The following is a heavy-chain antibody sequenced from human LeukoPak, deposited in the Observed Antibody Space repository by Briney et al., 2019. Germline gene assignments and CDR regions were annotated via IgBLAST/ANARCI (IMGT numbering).Heavy chain of an antibody. CDR3: ARVAICCSGGSCYCGWFDP. J-gene: IGHJ5*02. CDR1: GYTFTGYY. D-gene: IGHD2-15*01. Sequence: ASVKVSCKASGYTFTGYYMHWVRQAPGQGLEWMGWINPNSGGTNYAQKFQGRVTMTRDTSISTAYMELIRLRSDDTAVYYCARVAICCSGGSCYCGWFDPWGQGTLVTVSS. V-gene: IGHV1-2*02. CDR2: INPNSGGT.